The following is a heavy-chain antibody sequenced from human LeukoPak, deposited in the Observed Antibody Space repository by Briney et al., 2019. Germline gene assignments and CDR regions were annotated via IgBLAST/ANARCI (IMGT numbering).Heavy chain of an antibody. CDR1: GGSISSYY. CDR2: IYYSGST. V-gene: IGHV4-59*01. CDR3: ARVPNYYDSSGYYYAFDI. Sequence: SETLSLTCTVSGGSISSYYWSWIRQPPAKRLEWIGYIYYSGSTNYNPSLKSRVTISVDTSKNQFSLKLSSVTAADTAVYYCARVPNYYDSSGYYYAFDIWGQGAMVTVSS. J-gene: IGHJ3*02. D-gene: IGHD3-22*01.